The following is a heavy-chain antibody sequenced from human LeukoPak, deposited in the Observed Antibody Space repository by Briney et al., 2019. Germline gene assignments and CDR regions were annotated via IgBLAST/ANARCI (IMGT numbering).Heavy chain of an antibody. CDR3: ARVGSSSPFGY. Sequence: SETLSLTCTVSGVSISSYYWSWIRQPPGKGLEWIGYIYYSGSTNYNPALMSRVTISVDTSKNQFSLKLSSVTAADTAVYHCARVGSSSPFGYWGQGTLVTVSS. V-gene: IGHV4-59*01. J-gene: IGHJ4*02. CDR2: IYYSGST. D-gene: IGHD6-6*01. CDR1: GVSISSYY.